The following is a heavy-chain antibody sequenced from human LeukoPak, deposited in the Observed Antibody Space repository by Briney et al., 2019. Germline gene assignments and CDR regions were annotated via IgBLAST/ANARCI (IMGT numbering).Heavy chain of an antibody. CDR2: MNPSSGNT. V-gene: IGHV1-8*01. CDR3: ARAPSNPIVVVPAAMYYYYYYVDV. CDR1: GYTFTSYD. D-gene: IGHD2-2*01. Sequence: ASVKVSCKASGYTFTSYDINWVRQATGQGLEWMGWMNPSSGNTGYAQKFQGRVTMTRNTSISTAYMELSSLRSEDTAVYYCARAPSNPIVVVPAAMYYYYYYVDVWGKGTTVTVSS. J-gene: IGHJ6*03.